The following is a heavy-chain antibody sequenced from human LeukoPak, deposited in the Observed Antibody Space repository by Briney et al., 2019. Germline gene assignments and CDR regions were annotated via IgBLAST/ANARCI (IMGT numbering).Heavy chain of an antibody. CDR1: GFTFDDYA. D-gene: IGHD3-22*01. J-gene: IGHJ4*02. V-gene: IGHV3-9*01. Sequence: PGRSLRLSCAASGFTFDDYAMHWVRQAPGKGLEWVSGISWNSGSIGYADSVKGRFTISRDNAKNTLYLQMNSLGVEDTAVYYCVRRAAGRGYYDYWGQGTLVTVSS. CDR2: ISWNSGSI. CDR3: VRRAAGRGYYDY.